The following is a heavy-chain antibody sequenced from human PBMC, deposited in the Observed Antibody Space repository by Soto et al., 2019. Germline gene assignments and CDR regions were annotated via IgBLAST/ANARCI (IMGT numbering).Heavy chain of an antibody. J-gene: IGHJ3*02. D-gene: IGHD5-18*01. CDR2: IYYSGST. V-gene: IGHV4-39*01. CDR1: GGSISSSSYY. CDR3: ARHERDTAMGRDYDAFDI. Sequence: SETLSLTCTVSGGSISSSSYYWGWIRQPPGKGLEWIGSIYYSGSTYYNPSLKSRVTISVDTSKNQFSLKLSSVTAADTAVYYCARHERDTAMGRDYDAFDIWGQGTMVTVSS.